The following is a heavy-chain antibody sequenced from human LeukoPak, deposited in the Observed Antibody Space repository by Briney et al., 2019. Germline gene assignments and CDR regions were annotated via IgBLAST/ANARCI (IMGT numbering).Heavy chain of an antibody. CDR2: TYYRSRWYN. CDR3: AEGSHAFDI. Sequence: PSQTLSLTCAISGDSVSSNSAAWNWIRQSPSSGLEWLGRTYYRSRWYNDYAVSVKSRITINPDTSKNQFSLQLNSVTPEDTAVYYCAEGSHAFDIWGQGTMVTVSS. V-gene: IGHV6-1*01. CDR1: GDSVSSNSAA. J-gene: IGHJ3*02.